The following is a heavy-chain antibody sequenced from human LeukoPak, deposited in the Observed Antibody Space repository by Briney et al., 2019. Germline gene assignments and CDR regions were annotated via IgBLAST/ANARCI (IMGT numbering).Heavy chain of an antibody. Sequence: PGGSLRLSCAASGSTFSSYSMNWVRQAPGKGLEWVSYISSSTSTIYYADSVKGRFTISRDNAKNALYLQMNSLRAEDTAVYYCAKGGSSSSGAYWGQGTLVTVSS. D-gene: IGHD6-6*01. J-gene: IGHJ4*02. CDR1: GSTFSSYS. CDR2: ISSSTSTI. V-gene: IGHV3-48*01. CDR3: AKGGSSSSGAY.